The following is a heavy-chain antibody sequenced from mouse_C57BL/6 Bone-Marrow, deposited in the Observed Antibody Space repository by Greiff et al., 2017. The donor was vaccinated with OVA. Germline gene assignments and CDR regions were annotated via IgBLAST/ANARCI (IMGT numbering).Heavy chain of an antibody. CDR1: GYTFTDHT. CDR3: ARREATVVGGDSMDY. D-gene: IGHD1-1*01. CDR2: IYPRDGST. Sequence: QVQLQQSAAELVKPGASVKISCKVSGYTFTDHTIHWMKQRPEQGLEWIGYIYPRDGSTKYNEKFKGKATLTADKSSSTAYMQLNSLTSEDSAVYFGARREATVVGGDSMDYWGQGTSVTVSS. V-gene: IGHV1-78*01. J-gene: IGHJ4*01.